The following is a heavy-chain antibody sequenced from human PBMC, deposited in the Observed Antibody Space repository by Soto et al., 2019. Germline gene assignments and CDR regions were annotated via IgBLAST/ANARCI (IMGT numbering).Heavy chain of an antibody. CDR2: ISGSGGST. CDR1: GFTFSSYA. D-gene: IGHD3-22*01. V-gene: IGHV3-23*01. Sequence: PGGSLRLSCAASGFTFSSYAMSWVRQAPGKGLEWVSAISGSGGSTYYADSVKGRFTISRDNSKNTLYLQMNSLRAEDTAVYYCAKDIFQEVVVVISGFDYWGQGTLVTVSS. CDR3: AKDIFQEVVVVISGFDY. J-gene: IGHJ4*02.